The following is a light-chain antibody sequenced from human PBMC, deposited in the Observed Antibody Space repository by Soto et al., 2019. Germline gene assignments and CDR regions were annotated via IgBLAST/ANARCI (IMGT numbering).Light chain of an antibody. CDR1: SSDVGGYNY. V-gene: IGLV2-14*01. CDR3: SSYTISSTLEV. J-gene: IGLJ2*01. CDR2: DVS. Sequence: QSALTQPASVSGSPEQSITISCTGTSSDVGGYNYVSWYQQHPGKAPKLMIYDVSNRPSGVSNRFSGSKSGNTASLTISGLQAEDEADYYCSSYTISSTLEVFGGGTKLTVL.